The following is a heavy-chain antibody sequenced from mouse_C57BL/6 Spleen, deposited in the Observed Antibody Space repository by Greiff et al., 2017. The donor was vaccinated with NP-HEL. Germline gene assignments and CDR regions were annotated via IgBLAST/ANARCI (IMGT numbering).Heavy chain of an antibody. V-gene: IGHV14-4*01. CDR2: IDPENGDT. CDR3: TTGLPYYFDY. D-gene: IGHD2-2*01. CDR1: GFNIKDDY. Sequence: EVQLQQSGAELVRPGASVKLSCTASGFNIKDDYMHWVKQRPEQGLEWIGWIDPENGDTEYASKVQGKATITADTSSNTAYLQLSSLTSEDTAVYYCTTGLPYYFDYWGQGTTLTVSS. J-gene: IGHJ2*01.